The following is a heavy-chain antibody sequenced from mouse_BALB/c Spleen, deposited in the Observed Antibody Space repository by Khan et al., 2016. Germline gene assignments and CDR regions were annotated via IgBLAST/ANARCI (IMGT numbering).Heavy chain of an antibody. CDR1: GFNIKDTY. V-gene: IGHV14-3*02. J-gene: IGHJ3*01. Sequence: VRLQQSGAELVKPGASVKLSCTASGFNIKDTYMHWVKQRPEQGLEWIGRIDPANGNTKYDPKFQGKATITADTSSNTAHLQPSSLTSEATAVYDCARAPSDYDVGFAYWGQGTLLTVSA. CDR3: ARAPSDYDVGFAY. D-gene: IGHD2-4*01. CDR2: IDPANGNT.